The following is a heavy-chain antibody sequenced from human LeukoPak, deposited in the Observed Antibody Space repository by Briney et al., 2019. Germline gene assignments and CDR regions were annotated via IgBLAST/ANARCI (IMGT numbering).Heavy chain of an antibody. CDR1: GYTFTGYY. Sequence: GASVKVSCKASGYTFTGYYMHWVRQAPGQGLEWMGWINPNSGGTNYAQKFQGRVTMTRDTSISTAYMELSRPRSDDTAVYYCACAGPMTTVTFDYWGQGTLVTVSS. J-gene: IGHJ4*02. V-gene: IGHV1-2*02. CDR2: INPNSGGT. CDR3: ACAGPMTTVTFDY. D-gene: IGHD4-11*01.